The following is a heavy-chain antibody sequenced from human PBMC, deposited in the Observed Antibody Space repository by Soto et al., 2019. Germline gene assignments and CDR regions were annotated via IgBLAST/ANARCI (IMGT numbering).Heavy chain of an antibody. J-gene: IGHJ4*02. CDR2: TISGLST. CDR3: ATDSRNVGIGYFDS. Sequence: GGSLRLSCAASGFRVSSGDVTWVRQPPGEGLEWVSVTISGLSTHFADFVKGRFTVSRDTSNNTLYLHMSSLRAEDKAVYYCATDSRNVGIGYFDSLGLGTLVTVCS. CDR1: GFRVSSGD. D-gene: IGHD1-26*01. V-gene: IGHV3-53*01.